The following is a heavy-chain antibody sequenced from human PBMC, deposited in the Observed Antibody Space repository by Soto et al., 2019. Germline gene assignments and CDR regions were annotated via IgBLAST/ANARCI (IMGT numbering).Heavy chain of an antibody. V-gene: IGHV3-21*01. D-gene: IGHD2-2*01. CDR2: ISSSSSYI. J-gene: IGHJ6*02. CDR3: ARDISRYCSSTSCYAESTSYYYGMDV. Sequence: GGSLRLSCAASGFTFSSYSVNWVRQAPGEGLEWVSSISSSSSYIYYADSVKGRFTISRDNTKNSLYLQMNSLRAEDTAVYYRARDISRYCSSTSCYAESTSYYYGMDVWGQGTTVTVSS. CDR1: GFTFSSYS.